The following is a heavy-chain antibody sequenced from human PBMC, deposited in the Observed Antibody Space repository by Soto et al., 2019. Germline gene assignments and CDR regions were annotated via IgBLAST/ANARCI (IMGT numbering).Heavy chain of an antibody. CDR3: ARDPHYYDSSGYDYFDY. J-gene: IGHJ4*02. Sequence: ASVKVSCKASGGTFSSYAISWVRQAPGQGLEWMGGIIPIFGTANYAQKFQGRVTITADESPSTAYMELSSLRSEDTAVYYCARDPHYYDSSGYDYFDYWGQGTLVTVSS. V-gene: IGHV1-69*13. D-gene: IGHD3-22*01. CDR2: IIPIFGTA. CDR1: GGTFSSYA.